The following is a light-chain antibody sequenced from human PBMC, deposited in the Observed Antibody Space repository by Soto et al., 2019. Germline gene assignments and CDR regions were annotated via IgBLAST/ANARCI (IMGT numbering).Light chain of an antibody. CDR1: GSNIGSNF. V-gene: IGLV1-47*02. J-gene: IGLJ3*02. CDR3: AACDDSLRGWV. CDR2: SSN. Sequence: QSVLTQPPAVSGTPGQRVTISCSGGGSNIGSNFVYWYQQIPGTAPKLFIYSSNQRPSGVPDRFSGSKSGTSSSLAIGGLRSEDEADYYCAACDDSLRGWVFGGGTKLTVL.